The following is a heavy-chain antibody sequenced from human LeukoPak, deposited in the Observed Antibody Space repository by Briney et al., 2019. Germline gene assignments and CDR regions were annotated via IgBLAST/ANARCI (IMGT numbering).Heavy chain of an antibody. J-gene: IGHJ3*02. V-gene: IGHV3-21*01. Sequence: PGGSLRLSCAASGFTFSSYSINWVRQAPGKGLEWVSSISSSSSNIYYADSVKGRFTISRDNAKNSLYLQMNSLRAEDTAVYYCAKVDRAVGSLDAFDSWGQGTMVTVSS. CDR1: GFTFSSYS. CDR2: ISSSSSNI. CDR3: AKVDRAVGSLDAFDS. D-gene: IGHD5-18*01.